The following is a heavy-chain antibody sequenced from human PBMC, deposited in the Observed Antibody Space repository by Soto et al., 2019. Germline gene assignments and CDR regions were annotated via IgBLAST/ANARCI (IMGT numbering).Heavy chain of an antibody. CDR3: ARDEAPAKLIAAAGTVDY. CDR2: ISAYNGNT. CDR1: GYTYTSYG. J-gene: IGHJ4*02. Sequence: QVQLVQSGAEVRKPGASVKVSWKASGYTYTSYGISWVRQAPGQGLEWMGWISAYNGNTNYAQKLQGRVTMTTDTSTSTDYMELRSLRSDDTAVYYCARDEAPAKLIAAAGTVDYWGQGTLVTVSS. V-gene: IGHV1-18*01. D-gene: IGHD6-13*01.